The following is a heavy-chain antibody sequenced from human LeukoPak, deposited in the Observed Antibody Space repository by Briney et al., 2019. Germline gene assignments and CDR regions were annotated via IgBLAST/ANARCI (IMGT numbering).Heavy chain of an antibody. Sequence: GGSLRLSCTTSGFTFDDFGMSWVRQAPGKGLEWVSGVNWSGQRTGYTDAVKGRFTISRDNAKNSLYLQMNNLTAEDTAFYYCARRYSSGNPFDYWGQGTLVTVSS. D-gene: IGHD2-21*01. CDR1: GFTFDDFG. J-gene: IGHJ4*02. CDR2: VNWSGQRT. CDR3: ARRYSSGNPFDY. V-gene: IGHV3-20*04.